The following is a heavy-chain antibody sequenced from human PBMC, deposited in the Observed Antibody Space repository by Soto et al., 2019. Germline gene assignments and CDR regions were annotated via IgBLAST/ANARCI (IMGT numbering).Heavy chain of an antibody. CDR2: ISIRGGDE. J-gene: IGHJ4*02. CDR1: GFTFSSYA. CDR3: ARGTIVARQHLDY. V-gene: IGHV3-30*03. Sequence: QVQPVESGGGVVQPGKSLRLSCAASGFTFSSYAMHWARQAPGNGLEWVTVISIRGGDEYYAESVRGRFTISRDDSKNTLYLQMDSLRVEDTAVYYCARGTIVARQHLDYWGQGTLVTVSS. D-gene: IGHD6-6*01.